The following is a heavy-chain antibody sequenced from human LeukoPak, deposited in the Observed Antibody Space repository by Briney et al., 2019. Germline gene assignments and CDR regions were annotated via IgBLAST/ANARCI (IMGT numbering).Heavy chain of an antibody. V-gene: IGHV3-23*01. CDR1: GFTFSGYA. CDR2: LTGSGGNT. CDR3: VKFRGIQHYNYHMDV. Sequence: PGGSLRLSCAASGFTFSGYAMSWVRQAPGKGLEGVSGLTGSGGNTYYADSVKGRFTISRDNSKNTLSLQMNSLRAEDAAVYYCVKFRGIQHYNYHMDVWGKGTTVTVSS. J-gene: IGHJ6*03. D-gene: IGHD3-10*01.